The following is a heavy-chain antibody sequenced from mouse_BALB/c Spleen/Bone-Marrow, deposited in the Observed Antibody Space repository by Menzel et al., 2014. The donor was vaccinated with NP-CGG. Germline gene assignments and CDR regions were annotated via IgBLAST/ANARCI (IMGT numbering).Heavy chain of an antibody. CDR2: INPSTGYT. Sequence: VQLQQSGAELAKPGASVKMSCKASGYTFTSYWMHWVKQRPGQGLEWIGYINPSTGYTEYNQKFKDKATLTADKSSSTTYMQLSSLTSEDSAVYYCARGTVVAYYYAMDYWGQGTSVTVPS. D-gene: IGHD1-1*01. J-gene: IGHJ4*01. CDR1: GYTFTSYW. V-gene: IGHV1-7*01. CDR3: ARGTVVAYYYAMDY.